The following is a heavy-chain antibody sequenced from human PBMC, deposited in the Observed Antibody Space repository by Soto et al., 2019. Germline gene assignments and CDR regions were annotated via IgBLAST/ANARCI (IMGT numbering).Heavy chain of an antibody. J-gene: IGHJ6*02. CDR1: GFRFDDYN. Sequence: GGSLRLSCAASGFRFDDYNIHWVRQAPGKGLEWVSLITWNGGDTYYADSVKGRFTISRDGTTESVSLQMTSLKREDTGLYYCARETLSFGSALDVWGQGTMVTVSS. CDR3: ARETLSFGSALDV. CDR2: ITWNGGDT. D-gene: IGHD3-3*01. V-gene: IGHV3-43*01.